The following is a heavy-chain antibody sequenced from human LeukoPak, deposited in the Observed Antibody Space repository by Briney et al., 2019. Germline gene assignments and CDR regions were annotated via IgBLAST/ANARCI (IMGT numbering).Heavy chain of an antibody. CDR3: ARSSYGDPPGY. Sequence: SETLSLTCTVSGGSISSYYWSWIRQPPGKGLEWIGYIYYSGSTNYNPSLKSRVTISVDTSKNQFSLKLSSVTAADTTVYYCARSSYGDPPGYWGQGILVTVSS. D-gene: IGHD4/OR15-4a*01. J-gene: IGHJ4*02. CDR2: IYYSGST. CDR1: GGSISSYY. V-gene: IGHV4-59*01.